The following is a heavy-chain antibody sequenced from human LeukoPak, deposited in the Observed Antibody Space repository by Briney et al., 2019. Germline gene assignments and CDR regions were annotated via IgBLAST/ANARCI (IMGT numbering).Heavy chain of an antibody. D-gene: IGHD1-26*01. V-gene: IGHV3-23*01. J-gene: IGHJ4*02. CDR2: ISGSAYNS. CDR1: GFTFSSYG. CDR3: AKHSGSYFIYYVDS. Sequence: PGGSLRLSCAASGFTFSSYGMSWVRQAPGKGLEWVSTISGSAYNSYYADSVKGRFTISRDNSANTLYLQMNSLRAEDTALYYCAKHSGSYFIYYVDSWGQGTRVTVSS.